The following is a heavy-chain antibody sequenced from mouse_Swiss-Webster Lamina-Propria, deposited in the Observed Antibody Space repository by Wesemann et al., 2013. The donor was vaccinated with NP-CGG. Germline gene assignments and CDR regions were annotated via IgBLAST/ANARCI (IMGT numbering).Heavy chain of an antibody. Sequence: GVGWIRQPSGKGLEWLAHIWWDDDKRYNPALKSRLTISKDTSSNQVFLKIASVDTADTATYYCARIYYDYPFGYWGQGTTLTVSS. CDR2: IWWDDDK. D-gene: IGHD2-4*01. V-gene: IGHV8-8*01. CDR1: G. J-gene: IGHJ2*01. CDR3: ARIYYDYPFGY.